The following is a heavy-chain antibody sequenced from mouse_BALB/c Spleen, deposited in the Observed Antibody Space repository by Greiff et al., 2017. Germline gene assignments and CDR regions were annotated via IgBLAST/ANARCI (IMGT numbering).Heavy chain of an antibody. J-gene: IGHJ2*01. CDR1: GFSLTGYG. CDR3: ARGTGTFDY. CDR2: IWGDGST. Sequence: QVQLKESGPGLVAPSQSLSITCTVSGFSLTGYGVNWVRQPPGKGLEWLGMIWGDGSTDYNSALKSRLSITKDNSKSQVFLKMNSLQTDDTARYYCARGTGTFDYWGQGTTLTVSS. D-gene: IGHD4-1*01. V-gene: IGHV2-6-7*01.